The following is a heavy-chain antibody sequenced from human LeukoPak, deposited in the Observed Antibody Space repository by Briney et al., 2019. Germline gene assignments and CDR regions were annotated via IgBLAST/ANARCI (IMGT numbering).Heavy chain of an antibody. CDR2: IYTSGST. CDR1: GGSISSGSYY. Sequence: SETLSCTCTVSGGSISSGSYYWSWIRQPAGKGLEWIGRIYTSGSTNYNPSLKSRVTISVDTSKNQFSLKLSSVTAADTAVYYCARDSGQYWYFDLWGRGTLVTVSS. V-gene: IGHV4-61*02. CDR3: ARDSGQYWYFDL. D-gene: IGHD1-14*01. J-gene: IGHJ2*01.